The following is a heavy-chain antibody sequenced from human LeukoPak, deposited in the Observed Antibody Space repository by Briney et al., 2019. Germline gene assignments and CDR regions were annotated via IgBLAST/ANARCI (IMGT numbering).Heavy chain of an antibody. V-gene: IGHV3-7*01. D-gene: IGHD6-13*01. Sequence: EGSLRLSCAASGFIFSSYWMAWVRQAPGKGLEGVGDIKEDETAKYYVDSVRGRVTISRDNAKNSLYLQMNSLRAEDTAVYYCARALEAGIFDIWGQGTLVTVSS. J-gene: IGHJ3*02. CDR2: IKEDETAK. CDR3: ARALEAGIFDI. CDR1: GFIFSSYW.